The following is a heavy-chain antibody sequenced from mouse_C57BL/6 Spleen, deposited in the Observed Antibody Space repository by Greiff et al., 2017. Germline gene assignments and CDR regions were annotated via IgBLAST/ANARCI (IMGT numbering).Heavy chain of an antibody. D-gene: IGHD2-4*01. V-gene: IGHV7-3*01. Sequence: EVQGVESGGGLVQPGGSLSLSCAASGFTFTDYYMSWVRQPPGKALEWLGFIRNKANGYTTEYIASVKGRFTIARDKSQSILYLQMNALRAEDSATYYCARKYEYDGGYYDDWGKGTTLTVSS. CDR3: ARKYEYDGGYYDD. CDR1: GFTFTDYY. J-gene: IGHJ2*01. CDR2: IRNKANGYTT.